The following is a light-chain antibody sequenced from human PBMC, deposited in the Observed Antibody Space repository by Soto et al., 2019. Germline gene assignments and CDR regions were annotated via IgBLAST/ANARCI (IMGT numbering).Light chain of an antibody. Sequence: QSALTQPASVPGSPGQSITISCTGTSSDVGGYNYVSWYQQHPGKAPKLIIYEVSHRPSGASNHFSGYKSGNTASLTISGLQAEDEADYYCSSYTSTSTPCVFGTGTKVTVL. CDR2: EVS. CDR1: SSDVGGYNY. CDR3: SSYTSTSTPCV. V-gene: IGLV2-14*01. J-gene: IGLJ1*01.